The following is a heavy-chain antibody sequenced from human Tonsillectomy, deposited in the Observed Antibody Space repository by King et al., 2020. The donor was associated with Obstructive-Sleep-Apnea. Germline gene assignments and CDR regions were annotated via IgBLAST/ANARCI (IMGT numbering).Heavy chain of an antibody. CDR2: FSYDGSHK. CDR3: AKPYGAHYFDY. D-gene: IGHD4/OR15-4a*01. V-gene: IGHV3-30*18. Sequence: VQLVESGGGVVQPGRSLRLSCAASGFTFSTFGMHWVRQAPGKGLEWVAVFSYDGSHKYYADSVRGRFTISRGNSKNTLYLQMNSLRPEDRAVYYCAKPYGAHYFDYWGQGTLVTVSS. J-gene: IGHJ4*02. CDR1: GFTFSTFG.